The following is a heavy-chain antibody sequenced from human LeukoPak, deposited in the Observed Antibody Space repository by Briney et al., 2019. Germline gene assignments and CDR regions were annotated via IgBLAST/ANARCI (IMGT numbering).Heavy chain of an antibody. Sequence: GGSLRLSCAASGFTFSSYGMSWVRQAPGKGLEWVSAISGSGGSTYYADSVKGRFTISRDNSKNTLYLQMNGLRAEDTAVYYCAKYEADYDILTGYYNEFDYWGQGTLVTVSS. D-gene: IGHD3-9*01. CDR1: GFTFSSYG. CDR2: ISGSGGST. V-gene: IGHV3-23*01. CDR3: AKYEADYDILTGYYNEFDY. J-gene: IGHJ4*02.